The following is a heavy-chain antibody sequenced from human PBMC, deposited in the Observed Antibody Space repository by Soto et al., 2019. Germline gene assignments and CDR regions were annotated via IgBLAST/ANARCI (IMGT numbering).Heavy chain of an antibody. CDR2: IDPSDSYT. CDR1: GYSFTSYW. V-gene: IGHV5-10-1*01. D-gene: IGHD6-13*01. CDR3: ARLRVTFYSSSWDYYYGMDV. Sequence: PGESLKISCKGSGYSFTSYWISWVRQMPGKGLEWMGRIDPSDSYTNYSPSFQGHVTISADKSISTAYLQWSSLKASDTAMYYCARLRVTFYSSSWDYYYGMDVWGQGTTVTVSS. J-gene: IGHJ6*02.